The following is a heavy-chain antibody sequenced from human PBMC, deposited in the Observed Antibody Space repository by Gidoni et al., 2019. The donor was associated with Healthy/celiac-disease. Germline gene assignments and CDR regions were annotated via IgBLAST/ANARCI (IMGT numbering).Heavy chain of an antibody. D-gene: IGHD6-19*01. CDR3: ARVKYSSGWYFDY. Sequence: EVQLVESGGGLVQPGGSLRLSCAASGFTFSSYWMSWVRQAPGKGVEWVANLKEDGSEKYYVDSVKGRFTISRDSAKDSLYLQMNSLRAEDTAVYYCARVKYSSGWYFDYWGQGTLVTVSS. J-gene: IGHJ4*02. CDR2: LKEDGSEK. CDR1: GFTFSSYW. V-gene: IGHV3-7*05.